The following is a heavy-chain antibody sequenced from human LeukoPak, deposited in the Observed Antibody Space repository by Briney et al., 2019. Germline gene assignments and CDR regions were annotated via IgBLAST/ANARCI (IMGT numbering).Heavy chain of an antibody. CDR1: GGSIISGNYY. V-gene: IGHV4-61*02. CDR3: VREEGATYHFDH. D-gene: IGHD1-26*01. J-gene: IGHJ4*02. CDR2: IYTSGST. Sequence: PSETLSLTCTVSGGSIISGNYYWSWIRQPAGKGLEWIGRIYTSGSTNYNPSLKSRVTISVDTSKNQFSLKLSSVTAADTAVYYCVREEGATYHFDHWGQGTLVTVSS.